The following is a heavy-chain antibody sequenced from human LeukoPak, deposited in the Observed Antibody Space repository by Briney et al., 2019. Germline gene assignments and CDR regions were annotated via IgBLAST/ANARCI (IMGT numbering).Heavy chain of an antibody. CDR3: ARDSGDDCLLLDY. CDR1: GFTFSSYS. Sequence: PGGSLRLSCVASGFTFSSYSMNWVRQAPGKGLEWVSYISSSSGTIYYADSVKGRFTISRDNAKNSLYLQMSSLRDEDTAVYYCARDSGDDCLLLDYWGQGTLVTVSS. J-gene: IGHJ4*02. D-gene: IGHD5-12*01. V-gene: IGHV3-48*02. CDR2: ISSSSGTI.